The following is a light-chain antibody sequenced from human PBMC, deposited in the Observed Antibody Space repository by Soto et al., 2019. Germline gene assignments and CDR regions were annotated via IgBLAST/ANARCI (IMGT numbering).Light chain of an antibody. CDR1: QSISNW. V-gene: IGKV1-5*03. CDR2: KAS. CDR3: QQYKTYSPWT. J-gene: IGKJ1*01. Sequence: DIQMTQSPSTLSASVGDRVTITCRASQSISNWLAWYQQKPGKAPKLLIYKASSLESGVPSRFSGSGSGTEFTLTISSLQPDDFATYYCQQYKTYSPWTFGQGTKVEIK.